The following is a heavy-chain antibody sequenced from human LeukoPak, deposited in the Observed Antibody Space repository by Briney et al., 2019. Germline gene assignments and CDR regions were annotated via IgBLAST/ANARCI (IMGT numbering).Heavy chain of an antibody. J-gene: IGHJ4*02. D-gene: IGHD6-6*01. V-gene: IGHV3-9*01. CDR1: GFTFDDYA. CDR2: ISRNSGSI. Sequence: PGRSLRLSCAASGFTFDDYAMHWVRQAPGKGLEWVSGISRNSGSIGYADSVKGRFTISRDNAKNSLYLQMNSLRAEDTALYYCAKGGIEYSSSSLPYYFDYWGQGTLVTVSS. CDR3: AKGGIEYSSSSLPYYFDY.